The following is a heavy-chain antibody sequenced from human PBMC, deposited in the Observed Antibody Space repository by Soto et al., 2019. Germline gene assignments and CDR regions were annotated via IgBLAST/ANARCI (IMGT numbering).Heavy chain of an antibody. J-gene: IGHJ6*02. CDR1: GGSISSGGYY. V-gene: IGHV4-31*03. Sequence: SETLSLTCTVSGGSISSGGYYWSWIRQHPGKGLEWIGYIYYSGSTYYNPSLKSRVTISVDASKNQFSLKLSSVTAADTAVYYCARDLRSTTVIGRGIGMDVWGQGTTVTVSS. CDR2: IYYSGST. CDR3: ARDLRSTTVIGRGIGMDV. D-gene: IGHD4-4*01.